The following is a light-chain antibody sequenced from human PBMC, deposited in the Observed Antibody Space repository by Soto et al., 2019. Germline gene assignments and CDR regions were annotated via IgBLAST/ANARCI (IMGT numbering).Light chain of an antibody. J-gene: IGKJ2*01. CDR2: GAS. Sequence: EIVLTQSPGTLSLSPGERATLSCRASQSVSSNYLAWYQQKPGQAPRLLIYGASSRATGIPDRFSGSGSGTDFPLTISRLEPEDFAVYYCQQYGSSPQYTFGQGTKLEIK. CDR3: QQYGSSPQYT. V-gene: IGKV3-20*01. CDR1: QSVSSNY.